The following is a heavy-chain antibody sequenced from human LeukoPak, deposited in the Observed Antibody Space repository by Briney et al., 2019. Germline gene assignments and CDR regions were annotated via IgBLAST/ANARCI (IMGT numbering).Heavy chain of an antibody. CDR2: ISWNSGSI. Sequence: GRSLRLSCAASGFTFDDYAMHWVRRAPGKGLEWVSGISWNSGSIGYADPVKGRFTISRDNAKNSLYLQMNSLRAEDTALYYCAKGEGAAANNWFDPWGQGTLVTVSS. CDR3: AKGEGAAANNWFDP. D-gene: IGHD6-13*01. V-gene: IGHV3-9*01. J-gene: IGHJ5*02. CDR1: GFTFDDYA.